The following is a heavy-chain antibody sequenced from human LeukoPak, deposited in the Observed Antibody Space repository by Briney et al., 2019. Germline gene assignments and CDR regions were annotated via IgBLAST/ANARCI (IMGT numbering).Heavy chain of an antibody. CDR2: ISGSGGST. CDR1: GFTFSSYA. J-gene: IGHJ6*03. CDR3: AKGSCSSTSCYYYYMDV. V-gene: IGHV3-23*01. Sequence: PGGSLRLSCAASGFTFSSYAMSWVRQAPGKGLEWVSAISGSGGSTYYADSVKGRFTISRDNSKNTLYLQLNSLRAADTAVYYCAKGSCSSTSCYYYYMDVWGKGTTVTVSS. D-gene: IGHD2-2*01.